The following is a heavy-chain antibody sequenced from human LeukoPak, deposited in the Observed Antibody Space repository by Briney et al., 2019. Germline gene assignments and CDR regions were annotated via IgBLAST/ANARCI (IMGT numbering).Heavy chain of an antibody. Sequence: ASVKVSCKASGCTFTSYGISWVRPPPGQGLEWMGWISAYNGNTNYAQKLQGRVTMTTDTSTSTAYMELRSLRSDDTAVYYCARARSRGYSYGYFYWGQGTLVTVSS. CDR2: ISAYNGNT. D-gene: IGHD5-18*01. J-gene: IGHJ4*02. V-gene: IGHV1-18*01. CDR1: GCTFTSYG. CDR3: ARARSRGYSYGYFY.